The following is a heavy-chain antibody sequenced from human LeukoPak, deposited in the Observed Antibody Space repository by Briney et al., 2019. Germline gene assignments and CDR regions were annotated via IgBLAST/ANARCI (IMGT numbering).Heavy chain of an antibody. CDR3: ARDKRVAVAGTYIYYYYMDV. CDR1: GESFSGYY. D-gene: IGHD6-19*01. V-gene: IGHV4-34*01. Sequence: SETLSLTCVVYGESFSGYYWTWIRQPPGKGLEWIGSIYHSGSTYYNPSLKSRVTISVDTSKNQFSLKLSSVTAADTAVYYCARDKRVAVAGTYIYYYYMDVWGNGTTVTISS. J-gene: IGHJ6*03. CDR2: IYHSGST.